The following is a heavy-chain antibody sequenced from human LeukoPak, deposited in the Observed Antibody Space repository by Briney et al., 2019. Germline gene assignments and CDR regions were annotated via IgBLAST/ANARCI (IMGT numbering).Heavy chain of an antibody. D-gene: IGHD2-15*01. Sequence: SETLSLTCTVSGYSISSGYYWGWIRQPPGKGLEWIGSIYHSGSTYYNPSLKSRVTISVDTSKNQFSLKLSSVTAADTAVYYCARHGLLQRSSGEKRAFPFDYWGQGTLVTVSS. J-gene: IGHJ4*02. V-gene: IGHV4-38-2*02. CDR2: IYHSGST. CDR1: GYSISSGYY. CDR3: ARHGLLQRSSGEKRAFPFDY.